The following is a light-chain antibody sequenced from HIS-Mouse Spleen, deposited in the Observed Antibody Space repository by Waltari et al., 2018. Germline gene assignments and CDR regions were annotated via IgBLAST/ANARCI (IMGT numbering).Light chain of an antibody. Sequence: EIVLTQSPATLSLSPGARATLPCRASQSVSSYLAWYQQKPGQTPRLLIYDASNRATGIPARFSGSGSGTDFTLTISSLEPEDFAVYYCQQRSNSFGGGTKVEIK. J-gene: IGKJ4*01. CDR2: DAS. V-gene: IGKV3-11*01. CDR3: QQRSNS. CDR1: QSVSSY.